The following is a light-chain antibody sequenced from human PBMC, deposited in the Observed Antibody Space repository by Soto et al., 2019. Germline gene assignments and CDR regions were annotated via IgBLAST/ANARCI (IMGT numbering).Light chain of an antibody. Sequence: DIQITPSPSTPAASIGGRVTLPFLASESIRTWLAWYQHKPGKAPKFLIYDASSLESGVPSRFSGSGSGTEFTLTISNLQPDDFATYFCQQYNNYPRTFGQGTKVDIK. CDR1: ESIRTW. CDR3: QQYNNYPRT. V-gene: IGKV1-5*01. CDR2: DAS. J-gene: IGKJ1*01.